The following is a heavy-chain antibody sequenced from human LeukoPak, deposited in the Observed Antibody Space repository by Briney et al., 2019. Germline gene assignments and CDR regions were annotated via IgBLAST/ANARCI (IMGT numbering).Heavy chain of an antibody. CDR3: APRNYDILTGPGPFDY. D-gene: IGHD3-9*01. V-gene: IGHV4-34*01. CDR2: INHSGST. CDR1: GGSFSGYY. J-gene: IGHJ4*02. Sequence: SETLSLTCAVYGGSFSGYYWSWIRQPPGKGLEWIGEINHSGSTNYNPSLKSRVTISVDTSKNQFSLKLSSVTAADTAVYYCAPRNYDILTGPGPFDYWGQGTLVTVSS.